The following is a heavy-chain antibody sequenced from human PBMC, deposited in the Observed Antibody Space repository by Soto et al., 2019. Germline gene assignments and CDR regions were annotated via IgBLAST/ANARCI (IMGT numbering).Heavy chain of an antibody. V-gene: IGHV3-23*01. D-gene: IGHD1-26*01. CDR1: GFTFSNYA. CDR3: AKEYTSTSRGSFDY. CDR2: ITGSSGRT. Sequence: GGSLRLSCAASGFTFSNYAMNWVRQAPGKGLEWVSGITGSSGRTFYADSVKGRFTISRDNSKNTVYLQMNSVRADDTAVYYCAKEYTSTSRGSFDYWGQGVLVTVSS. J-gene: IGHJ4*02.